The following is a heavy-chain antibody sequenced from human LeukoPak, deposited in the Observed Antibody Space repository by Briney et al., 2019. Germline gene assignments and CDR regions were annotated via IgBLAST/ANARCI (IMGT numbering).Heavy chain of an antibody. J-gene: IGHJ4*02. CDR2: IYYRRTT. CDR3: TLLDYFDY. CDR1: GYSISSGYD. Sequence: PSETLSLTCTVSGYSISSGYDWGWIRQPPGKGLEWIGSIYYRRTTYYNPSLKSRVTISVDTSKNQFSLKLSSVTAADTAVYYCTLLDYFDYWGQGTLVTVSS. V-gene: IGHV4-38-2*02.